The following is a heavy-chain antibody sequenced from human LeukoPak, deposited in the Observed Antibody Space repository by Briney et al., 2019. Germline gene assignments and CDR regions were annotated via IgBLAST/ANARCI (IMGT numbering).Heavy chain of an antibody. D-gene: IGHD3-10*01. Sequence: SGTLSLTCTVSGGSISSSSYYWGWIRQPPGKGLEWIGSIYYSGSTYYNPSLKSRVTISVDTSKNQFSLKLSSVTAADTAVYYCARRVVRGVIGLYYFDYWGQGTLVTVSS. V-gene: IGHV4-39*01. CDR1: GGSISSSSYY. CDR3: ARRVVRGVIGLYYFDY. J-gene: IGHJ4*02. CDR2: IYYSGST.